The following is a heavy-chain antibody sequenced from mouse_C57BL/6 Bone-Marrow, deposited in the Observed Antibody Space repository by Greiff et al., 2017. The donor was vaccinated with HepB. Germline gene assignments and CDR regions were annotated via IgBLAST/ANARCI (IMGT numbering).Heavy chain of an antibody. D-gene: IGHD1-1*01. Sequence: VQLQESGAELVRPGTSVKVSCKASGYAFTNYLIEWVKQRPGQGLEWIGVINPGSGGTNYNEKFKGKATLTADKSSSTAYMQLSSLTSEDSAVYYCASGTTVGYYAMDYWGQGTSVTVSS. CDR1: GYAFTNYL. J-gene: IGHJ4*01. CDR2: INPGSGGT. CDR3: ASGTTVGYYAMDY. V-gene: IGHV1-54*01.